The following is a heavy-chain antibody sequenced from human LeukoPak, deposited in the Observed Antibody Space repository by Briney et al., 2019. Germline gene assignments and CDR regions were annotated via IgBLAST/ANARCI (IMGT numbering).Heavy chain of an antibody. J-gene: IGHJ4*02. CDR3: ARRVYSSGWYVFDY. D-gene: IGHD6-19*01. V-gene: IGHV4-39*01. Sequence: SETLSLTCTVSGGSISSSSYYWGWIRQPPGKGLEWIGSIYYSGSTYYNPSLKSRVAISVDTSKNQFSLKLSSVTAADTAVYYCARRVYSSGWYVFDYWGQGTLVTVSS. CDR1: GGSISSSSYY. CDR2: IYYSGST.